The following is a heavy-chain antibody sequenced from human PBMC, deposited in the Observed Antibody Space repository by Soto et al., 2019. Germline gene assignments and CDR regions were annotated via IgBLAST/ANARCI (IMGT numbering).Heavy chain of an antibody. CDR2: IWFDGSNK. D-gene: IGHD2-15*01. V-gene: IGHV3-33*01. CDR3: AREGGGRQLDY. J-gene: IGHJ4*02. Sequence: QVQLVESGGGVVQPGRSLRLSCAASGFTFSSYGMNWVRQAPGKGLEWVAVIWFDGSNKYYADSVRGRFTISRDNSKNTVWLQMNSLRAEDTAVYYCAREGGGRQLDYWGQGTLVTVSA. CDR1: GFTFSSYG.